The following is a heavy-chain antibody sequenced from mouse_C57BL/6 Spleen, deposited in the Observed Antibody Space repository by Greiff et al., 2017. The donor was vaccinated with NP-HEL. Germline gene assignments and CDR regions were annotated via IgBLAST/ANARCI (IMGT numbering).Heavy chain of an antibody. CDR2: INPGSGGT. V-gene: IGHV1-54*01. CDR3: ARGANWDEGFDY. J-gene: IGHJ2*01. D-gene: IGHD4-1*01. CDR1: GYAFTNYL. Sequence: QVQLKESGAELVRPGTSVKVSCKASGYAFTNYLIEWVKQRPGQGLEWIGVINPGSGGTNYNEKFKGKATLTADKSSSTAYMQLSSLTSEDSAVYFCARGANWDEGFDYWGQGTTLTVSS.